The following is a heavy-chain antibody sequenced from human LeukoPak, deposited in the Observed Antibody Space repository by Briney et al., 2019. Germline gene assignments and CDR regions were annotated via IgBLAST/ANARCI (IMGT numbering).Heavy chain of an antibody. Sequence: SETLSLTCTVSGGSISSYYWSWIRQPAGKGLEWIGRIYTSGSTNYNPSLKSRVTISVDTSKNQFSLKLSSVTAADTAVYYCARDTNGYCSGGSCENAFDIWGQGTMVTVSS. CDR1: GGSISSYY. CDR2: IYTSGST. D-gene: IGHD2-15*01. J-gene: IGHJ3*02. CDR3: ARDTNGYCSGGSCENAFDI. V-gene: IGHV4-4*07.